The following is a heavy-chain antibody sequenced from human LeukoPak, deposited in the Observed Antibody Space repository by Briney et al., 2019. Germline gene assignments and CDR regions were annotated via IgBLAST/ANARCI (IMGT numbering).Heavy chain of an antibody. D-gene: IGHD4-17*01. Sequence: GGSLRLSCAASGFTFSSYEMNWVRQAPGKGLEWVSYISNSDSTIHYADSVKGRFTISRDNAQNSLYLQMSSLRAEDTAVYYCAGVEDDYGDHYYGMDVWGQGTTVTVSS. CDR2: ISNSDSTI. CDR1: GFTFSSYE. V-gene: IGHV3-48*03. J-gene: IGHJ6*02. CDR3: AGVEDDYGDHYYGMDV.